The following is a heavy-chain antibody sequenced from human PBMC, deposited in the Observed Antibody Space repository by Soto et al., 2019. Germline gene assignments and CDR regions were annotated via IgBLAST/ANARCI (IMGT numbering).Heavy chain of an antibody. CDR3: ARGLGGGYYYLDY. D-gene: IGHD1-26*01. Sequence: QGQLEQSGAEVKRPGASVKVSCKASGYAFTNYGISWVRQAPEQGLEWMGWITVNSGNTKYAQKIQGRVTMSTDTSTSTAYMELRSLRYDDTAVYFCARGLGGGYYYLDYWGQGTLVTVSS. CDR2: ITVNSGNT. CDR1: GYAFTNYG. J-gene: IGHJ4*02. V-gene: IGHV1-18*01.